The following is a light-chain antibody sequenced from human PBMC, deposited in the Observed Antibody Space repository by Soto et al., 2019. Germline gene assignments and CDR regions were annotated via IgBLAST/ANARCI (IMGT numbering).Light chain of an antibody. CDR2: EVT. CDR3: SSYTSSSTLV. V-gene: IGLV2-14*01. J-gene: IGLJ1*01. Sequence: QSVLTQPASVSGSPGQSITISCTGTGSDVGLFNYVSWYQQHPGRAPKLLIYEVTNRPAGVSNRFSGSKSGNTASLTISGLQAEDEADYYCSSYTSSSTLVFGSGTKVTVL. CDR1: GSDVGLFNY.